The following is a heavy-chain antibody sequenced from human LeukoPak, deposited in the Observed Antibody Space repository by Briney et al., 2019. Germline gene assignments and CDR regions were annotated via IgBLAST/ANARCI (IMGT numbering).Heavy chain of an antibody. D-gene: IGHD1-26*01. Sequence: ASVKVSCKASGYTFTGYYMHWVRQPPGQGLEWMGWINPNSGGTNYAQKFQGRVTMTRDTSISTAYMELSRLRSDDTAVYYCARARSLGIHYYFDYWGQGTLVTVSS. J-gene: IGHJ4*02. CDR1: GYTFTGYY. CDR2: INPNSGGT. V-gene: IGHV1-2*02. CDR3: ARARSLGIHYYFDY.